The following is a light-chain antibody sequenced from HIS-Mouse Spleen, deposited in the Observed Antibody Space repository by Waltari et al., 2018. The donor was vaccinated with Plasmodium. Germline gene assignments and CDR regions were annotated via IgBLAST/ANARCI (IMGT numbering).Light chain of an antibody. Sequence: EIVMTQSPATLSVSPGERATLPCRASQSVSSNLTWYKQKPGQAPRLLIYGASTRATGIPDRFSGSGSGKEFTLTISSLQSEDFAVYDCQQYNNWSFTFGPGTKVDIK. J-gene: IGKJ3*01. CDR3: QQYNNWSFT. CDR1: QSVSSN. V-gene: IGKV3-15*01. CDR2: GAS.